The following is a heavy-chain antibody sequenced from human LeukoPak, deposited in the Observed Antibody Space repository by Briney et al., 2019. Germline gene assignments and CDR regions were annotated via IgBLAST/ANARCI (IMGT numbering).Heavy chain of an antibody. D-gene: IGHD3-10*01. CDR3: ARVMNYYGSGNHDAFDI. CDR1: GGSISSGDYY. CDR2: IYYSGST. V-gene: IGHV4-30-4*01. J-gene: IGHJ3*02. Sequence: PSETLSLTCTVSGGSISSGDYYWSWIRQPPGKGLEGTGYIYYSGSTYYNPSLKSRVTISVDTSKNQFSLKLSSVTAADTAVYYCARVMNYYGSGNHDAFDIWGQGTMVTVSS.